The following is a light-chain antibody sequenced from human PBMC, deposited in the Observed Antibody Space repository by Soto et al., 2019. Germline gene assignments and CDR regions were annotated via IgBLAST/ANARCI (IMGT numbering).Light chain of an antibody. CDR2: GAS. J-gene: IGKJ1*01. V-gene: IGKV3-20*01. CDR1: QSVSSSY. Sequence: IVLTQSPGTLSLSPGERATLSCRASQSVSSSYLAWYQQKPGQAPRLLIYGASSRATGIPDRFSGSGSGTDCTLTISRLEPEDFAVYYCQQYGSSPRTFGQGSKV. CDR3: QQYGSSPRT.